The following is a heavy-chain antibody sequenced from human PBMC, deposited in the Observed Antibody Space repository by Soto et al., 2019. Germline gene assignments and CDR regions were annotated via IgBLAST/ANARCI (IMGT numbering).Heavy chain of an antibody. CDR1: GDSVSSNSAA. CDR2: TYYRSKWYN. V-gene: IGHV6-1*01. D-gene: IGHD1-7*01. Sequence: SQTLSLICAISGDSVSSNSAAWNWIRQSPSRGLEWLGRTYYRSKWYNDFAVSVKSRITINPDTSKNQFSLQLNSVTPEDTAVYYCARAKAPVGITGTRQAFDIWGQGTMVTVSS. CDR3: ARAKAPVGITGTRQAFDI. J-gene: IGHJ3*02.